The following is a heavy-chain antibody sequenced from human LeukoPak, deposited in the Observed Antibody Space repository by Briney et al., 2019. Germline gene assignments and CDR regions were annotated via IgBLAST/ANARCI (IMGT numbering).Heavy chain of an antibody. CDR1: GFTFSNYA. Sequence: PGGSLRLSCAASGFTFSNYAMSWVRQAPGKGLEWVAAISGSGDDTYSADSVKGRFTISRDNSKNTLYLQMNSLRAEDTAVYYCAKPFYSGYDSPFDYWGQGTLVTVSS. D-gene: IGHD5-12*01. J-gene: IGHJ4*02. CDR3: AKPFYSGYDSPFDY. V-gene: IGHV3-23*01. CDR2: ISGSGDDT.